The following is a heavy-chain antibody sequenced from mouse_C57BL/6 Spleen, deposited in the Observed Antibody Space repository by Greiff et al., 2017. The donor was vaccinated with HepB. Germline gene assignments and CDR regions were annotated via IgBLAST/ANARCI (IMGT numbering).Heavy chain of an antibody. D-gene: IGHD2-4*01. CDR1: GYTFTDYY. CDR2: IYPGSGNT. J-gene: IGHJ4*01. Sequence: VQLQQSGAELVRPGASVKLSCKASGYTFTDYYINWVKQRPGQGLEWIARIYPGSGNTYYNEKFKGKATLTAEKSSSTAYMQLSSLTSEDSAVYFCARSRGLRLLDYWGQGTSVTVSS. CDR3: ARSRGLRLLDY. V-gene: IGHV1-76*01.